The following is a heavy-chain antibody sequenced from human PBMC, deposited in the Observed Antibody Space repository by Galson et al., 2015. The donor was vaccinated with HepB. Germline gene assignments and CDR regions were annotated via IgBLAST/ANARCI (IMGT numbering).Heavy chain of an antibody. D-gene: IGHD3-3*01. J-gene: IGHJ4*02. CDR3: ARGCYDFWSGNYYFDY. Sequence: SLRLSCAASGFTFSSYSMNWVRQAPGKGLEWVSSISSSSSYIYYADSVKGRFTISRDNAKNSLYLQMNSLRAEDTAVYYCARGCYDFWSGNYYFDYWGQGTLVTVSS. CDR1: GFTFSSYS. CDR2: ISSSSSYI. V-gene: IGHV3-21*01.